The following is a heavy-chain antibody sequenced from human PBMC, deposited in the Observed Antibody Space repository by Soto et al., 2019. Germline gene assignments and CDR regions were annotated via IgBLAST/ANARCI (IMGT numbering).Heavy chain of an antibody. CDR1: GYTFTGYY. CDR2: INPNSGGT. Sequence: GASVKVSCKASGYTFTGYYMHWVRQAPGQGLEWMGWINPNSGGTNYAQKFLGRVTMTRDTSISTAYMELSRLRSDDTAVYYCARGGLSYYDSSGTSYYYHGMDVWGQGTTVTVSS. V-gene: IGHV1-2*02. CDR3: ARGGLSYYDSSGTSYYYHGMDV. J-gene: IGHJ6*02. D-gene: IGHD3-22*01.